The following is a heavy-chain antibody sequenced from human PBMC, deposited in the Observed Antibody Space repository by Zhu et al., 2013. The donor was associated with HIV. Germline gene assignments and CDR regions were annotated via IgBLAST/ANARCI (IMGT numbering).Heavy chain of an antibody. J-gene: IGHJ6*02. Sequence: QVQLVQSGAEVKKPGASVKVSCKASGYTFTSYDINWVRQATGQGLEWMGWMNPNSGNTGYAQKFQGRVTMTRNTSISTAYMELSSLRSEDTAVYYCARDGRDIVVVPAAISYYYYGMDVWGQGTTVTVSS. V-gene: IGHV1-8*01. CDR1: GYTFTSYD. CDR3: ARDGRDIVVVPAAISYYYYGMDV. D-gene: IGHD2-2*02. CDR2: MNPNSGNT.